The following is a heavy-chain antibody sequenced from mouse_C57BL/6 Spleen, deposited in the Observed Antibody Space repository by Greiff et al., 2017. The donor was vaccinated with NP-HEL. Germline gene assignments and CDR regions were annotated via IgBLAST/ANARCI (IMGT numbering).Heavy chain of an antibody. CDR1: GYTFTTYP. J-gene: IGHJ1*03. V-gene: IGHV1-47*01. D-gene: IGHD1-1*01. Sequence: QVQLQQSGAELVKPGASVKMSCKASGYTFTTYPIEWMKQNHGKSLEWIGDFHPYNDDTKYNEKFKGKATLTVEKSSSTVDLELSRLTSEDAAVYYCARHYYGSSDWYFDVWGTGTTVTVSS. CDR3: ARHYYGSSDWYFDV. CDR2: FHPYNDDT.